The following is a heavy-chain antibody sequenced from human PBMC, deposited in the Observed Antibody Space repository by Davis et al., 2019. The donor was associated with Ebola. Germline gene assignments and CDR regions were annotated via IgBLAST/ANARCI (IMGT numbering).Heavy chain of an antibody. V-gene: IGHV3-7*01. CDR1: GFTFSTSC. CDR2: ICQAGSEK. Sequence: WGSLSLSCAASGFTFSTSCMSWVRPAPGTGLEWVANICQAGSEKYYVHSVKGRFTISRDNAKNSLYLQMNSLRPEDTAVYYCARDQSTVTTYWFDPWGQGTLVTVSS. CDR3: ARDQSTVTTYWFDP. D-gene: IGHD4-11*01. J-gene: IGHJ5*02.